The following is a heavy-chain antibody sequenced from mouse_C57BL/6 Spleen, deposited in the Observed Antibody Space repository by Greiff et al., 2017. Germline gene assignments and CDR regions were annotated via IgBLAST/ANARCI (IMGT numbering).Heavy chain of an antibody. Sequence: QVQLQQSGAELVKPGASVKLSCKASGYTFTEYTIHWVKQRSGQGLEWIGWFYPGSGSIKYNEKFKDKATLTADKSSSTVYMELSRLTSEDSAVYFCARHEDIPITTVENWYFDVWGTGTTVTVSS. J-gene: IGHJ1*03. CDR3: ARHEDIPITTVENWYFDV. CDR1: GYTFTEYT. D-gene: IGHD1-1*01. CDR2: FYPGSGSI. V-gene: IGHV1-62-2*01.